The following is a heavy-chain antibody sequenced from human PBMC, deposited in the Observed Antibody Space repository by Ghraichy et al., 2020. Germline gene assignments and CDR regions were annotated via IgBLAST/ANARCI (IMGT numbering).Heavy chain of an antibody. CDR3: ARDTFGGVIVSHDAFDI. V-gene: IGHV1-69*13. D-gene: IGHD3-16*02. J-gene: IGHJ3*02. CDR1: GGTFSSYA. Sequence: SVKVSCKASGGTFSSYAISWVRQAPGQGLEWMGGIIPIFGTANYAQKFQGRVTITADESTSTAYMELSSLRSEDTAVYYCARDTFGGVIVSHDAFDIWGQGTMVTVSS. CDR2: IIPIFGTA.